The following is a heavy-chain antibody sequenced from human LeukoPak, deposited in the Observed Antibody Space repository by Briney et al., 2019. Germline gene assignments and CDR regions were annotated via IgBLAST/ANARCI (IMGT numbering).Heavy chain of an antibody. Sequence: PSETLSLTCAVYGGSFSGYYWSWIRQPQGKGLEWIGEINHSGSTNYNPSLKSRVTISVDTSKNQFSLKLSSVTVADTAVYYCARPVSGSGGWYYNFWGQGTLVTVSS. CDR3: ARPVSGSGGWYYNF. V-gene: IGHV4-34*01. CDR2: INHSGST. D-gene: IGHD6-19*01. CDR1: GGSFSGYY. J-gene: IGHJ4*02.